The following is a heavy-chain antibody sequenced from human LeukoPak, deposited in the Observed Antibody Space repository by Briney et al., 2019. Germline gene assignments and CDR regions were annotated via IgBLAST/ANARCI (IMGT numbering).Heavy chain of an antibody. CDR2: IYSDGSST. Sequence: GGSLRLSCTASGFTFSSYWMHWVRHAPGKGLVWVARIYSDGSSTSYVDSVKGRFTISRDNAKNTLYLQMNSLRSEDTAVYYCARTYGSGRYPGDWFDPWGQGTLVTVSS. D-gene: IGHD6-19*01. J-gene: IGHJ5*02. V-gene: IGHV3-74*01. CDR1: GFTFSSYW. CDR3: ARTYGSGRYPGDWFDP.